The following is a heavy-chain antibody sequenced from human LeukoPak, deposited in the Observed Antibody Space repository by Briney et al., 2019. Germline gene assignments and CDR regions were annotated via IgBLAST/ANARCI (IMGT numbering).Heavy chain of an antibody. CDR3: ARSPDSSSSRYYYYYYMDV. J-gene: IGHJ6*03. V-gene: IGHV3-74*01. D-gene: IGHD6-6*01. CDR2: INSDGSST. Sequence: GRSLRLSCAASGFTFSSYWMHWVRQAPGKGLVWVSRINSDGSSTSYADSVKGRFTISRDNAKNTLYLQMNSLRAEDTAVYYCARSPDSSSSRYYYYYYMDVWGKGTTVTVSS. CDR1: GFTFSSYW.